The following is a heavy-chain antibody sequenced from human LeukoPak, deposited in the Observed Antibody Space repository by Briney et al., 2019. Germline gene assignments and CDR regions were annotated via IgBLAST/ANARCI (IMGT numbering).Heavy chain of an antibody. CDR2: ISSSSSTI. CDR3: AREYCSSTSCLYDY. CDR1: GFTFSSYA. J-gene: IGHJ4*02. D-gene: IGHD2-2*01. Sequence: RAGGSLRLSCAASGFTFSSYAMSWVRQAPGKGLEWVSYISSSSSTIYYADSVKGRFTISRDKAKNSLYLQMNSLRAEDTAVYYCAREYCSSTSCLYDYWGQGTLVTVSS. V-gene: IGHV3-48*01.